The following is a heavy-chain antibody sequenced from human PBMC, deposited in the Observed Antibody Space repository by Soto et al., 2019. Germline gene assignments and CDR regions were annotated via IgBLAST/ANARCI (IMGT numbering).Heavy chain of an antibody. Sequence: QVQLRESGPGLVKPSQTPSLTCSVSGASVAGGSDYWSWVRQPPGKGLEWIGYIPSRGRPFYNPSLTSRGTISADTSKNQLSLQLTSVTAADTAVYYCARDTYSGYDFGLWGQGTLVTVSS. J-gene: IGHJ5*02. CDR2: IPSRGRP. CDR3: ARDTYSGYDFGL. CDR1: GASVAGGSDY. D-gene: IGHD5-12*01. V-gene: IGHV4-30-4*01.